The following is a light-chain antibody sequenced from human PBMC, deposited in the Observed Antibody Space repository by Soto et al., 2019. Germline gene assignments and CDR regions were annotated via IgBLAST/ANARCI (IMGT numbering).Light chain of an antibody. J-gene: IGKJ1*01. CDR3: KQYNSYSGT. V-gene: IGKV1-5*01. CDR2: DAS. Sequence: GDRVTITCRASQSISSWLAWYQQKPGKAPKLLIYDASSLESGVPSRFSGSGSGTEFTLTIRSLQPDDFATYYCKQYNSYSGTVGQGTKVDIK. CDR1: QSISSW.